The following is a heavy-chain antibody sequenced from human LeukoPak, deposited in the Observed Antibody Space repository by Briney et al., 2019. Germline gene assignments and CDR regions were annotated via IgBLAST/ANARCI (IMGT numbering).Heavy chain of an antibody. D-gene: IGHD2-2*02. CDR3: ARSDSYQLLDLKFDY. J-gene: IGHJ4*02. CDR2: ISSSSNYI. V-gene: IGHV3-21*01. Sequence: GGSLRLSCAASGFSFSSYSMKWVRQAPGKGLEWASSISSSSNYIYYADSVKGRFTISRDNAKNSLYLQMNSLRAEDTAVYYCARSDSYQLLDLKFDYWGQGTLVTVSS. CDR1: GFSFSSYS.